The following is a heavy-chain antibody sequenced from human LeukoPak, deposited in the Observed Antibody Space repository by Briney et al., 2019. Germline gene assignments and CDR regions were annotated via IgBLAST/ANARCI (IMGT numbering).Heavy chain of an antibody. J-gene: IGHJ4*02. Sequence: SETLSLTCTVSGGSISSYYWSWIRQPPGKGLEWIGYIYNSGTTNYNPSLKSRVTISVDTSKNQFSLKLSSVTAADTAVYYCAREADSSGWCDYWGQGTLVTVSS. CDR1: GGSISSYY. CDR2: IYNSGTT. V-gene: IGHV4-59*01. CDR3: AREADSSGWCDY. D-gene: IGHD6-19*01.